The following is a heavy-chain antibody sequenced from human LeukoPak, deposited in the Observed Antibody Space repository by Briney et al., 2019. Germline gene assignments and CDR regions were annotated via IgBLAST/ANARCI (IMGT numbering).Heavy chain of an antibody. V-gene: IGHV4-59*01. CDR1: GGSISTYY. Sequence: SQTLSLTCTVSGGSISTYYWNWIRQPPGKGLEWTGYVYYTGSTNYNPSLKSRVTISVDTSKNQFSLKLTSVTAADTAVYYCAKDGGGGYVTDWYFDLWGRGTLVAVSS. J-gene: IGHJ2*01. CDR3: AKDGGGGYVTDWYFDL. CDR2: VYYTGST. D-gene: IGHD5-12*01.